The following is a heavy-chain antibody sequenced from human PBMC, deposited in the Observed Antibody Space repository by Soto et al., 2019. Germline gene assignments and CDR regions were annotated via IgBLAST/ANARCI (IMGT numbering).Heavy chain of an antibody. CDR3: VRHQEVRGVTTPFHYYGVDV. CDR1: GGSISPYY. J-gene: IGHJ6*02. V-gene: IGHV4-59*08. D-gene: IGHD3-10*01. Sequence: SETLSLTCTVSGGSISPYYWSWIRQPPGKGLEWIGYVYYSRSITDYNPSLTSRVTISVDTSKNQFSLKLSSVTAADTAVYYCVRHQEVRGVTTPFHYYGVDVWGQGTTVTVSS. CDR2: VYYSRSIT.